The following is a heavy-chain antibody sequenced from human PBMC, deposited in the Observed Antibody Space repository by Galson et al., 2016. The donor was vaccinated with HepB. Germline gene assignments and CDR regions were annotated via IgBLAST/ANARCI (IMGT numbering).Heavy chain of an antibody. V-gene: IGHV3-23*01. CDR3: AKELGGGVCAFDI. CDR1: GFTFGSYA. Sequence: SLRLSCAASGFTFGSYAMNWVRQAPGKGLEWVSAIRGSGSSTDYADSVKGRFTISRDNAKNTLYLQMNSLRTEDTALYYCAKELGGGVCAFDIWGQGTLVTVSS. J-gene: IGHJ3*02. CDR2: IRGSGSST. D-gene: IGHD3-16*01.